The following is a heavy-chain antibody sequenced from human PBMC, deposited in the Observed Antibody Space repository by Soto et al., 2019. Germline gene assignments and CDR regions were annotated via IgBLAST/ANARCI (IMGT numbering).Heavy chain of an antibody. CDR2: INPNSGGT. CDR3: SREADANYYYYGMDV. CDR1: GYTFTGYY. V-gene: IGHV1-2*04. J-gene: IGHJ6*02. Sequence: ASVKVSCKASGYTFTGYYMHWVRQAPGQGLEWMGWINPNSGGTNYAQKFQGWVTMTRDTSISTAYMELSRLRSDGTAVYYCSREADANYYYYGMDVWGQGTTVTVSS.